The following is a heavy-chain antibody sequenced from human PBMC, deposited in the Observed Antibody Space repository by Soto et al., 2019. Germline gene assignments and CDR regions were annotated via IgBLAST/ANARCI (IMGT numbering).Heavy chain of an antibody. CDR1: GYTFTGYY. CDR2: INPNSGGT. V-gene: IGHV1-2*04. J-gene: IGHJ3*02. CDR3: AREKWSNWDDAFDI. D-gene: IGHD1-26*01. Sequence: ASVKVSCKASGYTFTGYYMHWVRQAPGQGLEWMGWINPNSGGTNYAQKFQGWVTMTRDTSISTAYMELSRLRSDDTAVYYCAREKWSNWDDAFDIWGQGTMVTVSS.